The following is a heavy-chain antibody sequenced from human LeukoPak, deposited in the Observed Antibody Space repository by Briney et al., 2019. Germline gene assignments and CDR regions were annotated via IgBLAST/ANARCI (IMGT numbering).Heavy chain of an antibody. CDR2: IYYSGST. D-gene: IGHD6-13*01. Sequence: SETLSLTCAVSGGPISSGGYSWSWIRQPPGKGLEWIGYIYYSGSTYYNPSLKSRVTISVDTSKNQFSLKLSSVTAADTAVYYCARDYGIAAASTSVWDIWGQGTMVTVSS. J-gene: IGHJ3*02. CDR1: GGPISSGGYS. CDR3: ARDYGIAAASTSVWDI. V-gene: IGHV4-30-4*07.